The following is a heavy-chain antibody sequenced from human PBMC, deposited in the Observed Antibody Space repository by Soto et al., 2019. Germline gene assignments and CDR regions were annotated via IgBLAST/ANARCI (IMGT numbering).Heavy chain of an antibody. Sequence: EVQLLESGGGLVQPGGSLRLSCAASGFTFSSYAMSWVRQAPEKGLEWVSGISDSGVSTYYADSVKGRFTISRDNSKNTLYVQMNSLRVEDTAVYYCAKRVYSSGWTGGFEYWGQGTLVTVSS. CDR2: ISDSGVST. CDR3: AKRVYSSGWTGGFEY. CDR1: GFTFSSYA. V-gene: IGHV3-23*01. D-gene: IGHD6-19*01. J-gene: IGHJ4*02.